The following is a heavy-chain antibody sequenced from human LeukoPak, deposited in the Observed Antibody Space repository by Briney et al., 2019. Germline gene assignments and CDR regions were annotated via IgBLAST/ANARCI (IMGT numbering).Heavy chain of an antibody. Sequence: ASVKVSCKASGYTFTGYYMHWVRQAPGQGLEWMGWINPNSGGTNYAQKFQGRVTTTRDTSISTAYMELSRLRSDDTAVYYCARGDGNSGSNNTHYYYYRDVGGKGTT. CDR2: INPNSGGT. D-gene: IGHD1-26*01. CDR1: GYTFTGYY. CDR3: ARGDGNSGSNNTHYYYYRDV. V-gene: IGHV1-2*02. J-gene: IGHJ6*03.